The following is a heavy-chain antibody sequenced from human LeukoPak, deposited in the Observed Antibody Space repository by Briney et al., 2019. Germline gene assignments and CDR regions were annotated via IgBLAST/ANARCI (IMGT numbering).Heavy chain of an antibody. CDR2: INHSGST. D-gene: IGHD2-2*02. CDR1: GGSFSGYY. V-gene: IGHV4-34*01. CDR3: AREVGGYCSSTSCYTLNWFDP. Sequence: PSETLSLTCAVYGGSFSGYYWSWIRQPPGKGLEWIGEINHSGSTNYNPSLKSRVTISVDTSKNQFSLKLSSVTAADTAVYYCAREVGGYCSSTSCYTLNWFDPWGQGTLVTVSS. J-gene: IGHJ5*02.